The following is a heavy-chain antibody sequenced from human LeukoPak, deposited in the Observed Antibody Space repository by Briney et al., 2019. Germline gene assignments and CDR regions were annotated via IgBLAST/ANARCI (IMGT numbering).Heavy chain of an antibody. D-gene: IGHD6-19*01. CDR1: GGSISSYY. V-gene: IGHV4-59*08. CDR2: IYYSGST. J-gene: IGHJ4*02. CDR3: ARHEYSSGVIDY. Sequence: SETLSLTCTVSGGSISSYYWRWIRQPPGKGLEWIGYIYYSGSTNYNPSLKSRVTISVDTSKNQFSLKLSSVTAADTAVYYCARHEYSSGVIDYWGQGTLVTVSS.